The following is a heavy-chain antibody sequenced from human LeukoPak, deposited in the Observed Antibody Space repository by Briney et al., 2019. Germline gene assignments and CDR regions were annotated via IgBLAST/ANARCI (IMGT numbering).Heavy chain of an antibody. CDR3: TRGAPQWLAQAYGMDV. J-gene: IGHJ6*02. CDR1: GYIFTGYY. Sequence: ASVKVSCKASGYIFTGYYMYWVRQAPGQGLEWMGWINPNSGDTNYVQKFQGRVTMTRDTSISIAYMELSRLRSDDTAVYYCTRGAPQWLAQAYGMDVWGQGTTVTVSS. V-gene: IGHV1-2*02. CDR2: INPNSGDT. D-gene: IGHD6-19*01.